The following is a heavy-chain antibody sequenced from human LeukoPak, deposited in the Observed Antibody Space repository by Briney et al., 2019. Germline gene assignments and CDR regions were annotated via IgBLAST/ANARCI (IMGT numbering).Heavy chain of an antibody. J-gene: IGHJ5*01. Sequence: GGTLRLSCAASGFTFSSYGMSWVRQAPGKGLEWVSAISGSGGSTYYADSVKGPFTISRDNSKNTLYLQMNSLRAEDTAVYYCAKDALSFNGDWFDSWGQGTLVTVSS. CDR3: AKDALSFNGDWFDS. CDR1: GFTFSSYG. D-gene: IGHD3-16*02. V-gene: IGHV3-23*01. CDR2: ISGSGGST.